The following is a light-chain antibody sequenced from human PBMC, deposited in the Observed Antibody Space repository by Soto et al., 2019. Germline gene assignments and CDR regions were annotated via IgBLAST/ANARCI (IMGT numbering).Light chain of an antibody. CDR1: QSLVYNDGNAY. CDR2: KVS. CDR3: MHGTHWPRT. V-gene: IGKV2-30*01. J-gene: IGKJ1*01. Sequence: DVVMTQSPLSLPVTLGQPASISCRSSQSLVYNDGNAYLNWFQQRPGQSPRRLIYKVSKRDSGVPARFSSSGAGTNFTLKISRVEAADVGTCCCMHGTHWPRTFGQGTKVDIK.